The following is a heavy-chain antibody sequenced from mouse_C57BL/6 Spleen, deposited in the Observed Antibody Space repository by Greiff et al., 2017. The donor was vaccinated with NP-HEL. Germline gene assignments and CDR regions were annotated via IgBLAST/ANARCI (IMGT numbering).Heavy chain of an antibody. J-gene: IGHJ4*01. V-gene: IGHV1-52*01. CDR3: ARKGVTTVAMDY. CDR1: GYTFTSYW. D-gene: IGHD1-1*01. Sequence: QVHVKQSGAELVRPGSSVKLSCKASGYTFTSYWMHWVKQRPIQGLEWIGNIDPSDSETHYNQKFKDKATLTVDKSSSTAYMQLSSLTSEDSAVYYCARKGVTTVAMDYWGQGTSVTVSS. CDR2: IDPSDSET.